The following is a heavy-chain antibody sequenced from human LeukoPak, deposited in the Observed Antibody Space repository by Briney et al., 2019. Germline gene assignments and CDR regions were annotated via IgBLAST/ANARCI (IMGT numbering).Heavy chain of an antibody. J-gene: IGHJ4*02. V-gene: IGHV3-30*02. Sequence: GGSLRLSCAASGFTFSSYGVHWVRQAPGKGLEWVAFIRYDGSNKYYADSVKGRFTISRDNSKNTLYLQMNSLRAEDTAVYYCAKDPSTYYYDVNYWGQGTLVTVSS. D-gene: IGHD3-22*01. CDR3: AKDPSTYYYDVNY. CDR2: IRYDGSNK. CDR1: GFTFSSYG.